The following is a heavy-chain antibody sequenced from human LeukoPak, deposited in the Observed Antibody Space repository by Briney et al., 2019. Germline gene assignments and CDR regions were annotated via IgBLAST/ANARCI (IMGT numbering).Heavy chain of an antibody. CDR2: ISAYNGNT. J-gene: IGHJ4*02. CDR1: GYTFTNYG. CDR3: ARHILSGYDFDY. V-gene: IGHV1-18*01. Sequence: ASVKVSCKASGYTFTNYGISWVRQAPGQGLEWMGWISAYNGNTNYAQKLQGRVTMTTDTSTSTAYMELRSLRSDDTAVYYCARHILSGYDFDYWGQGTLVTVSS. D-gene: IGHD5-12*01.